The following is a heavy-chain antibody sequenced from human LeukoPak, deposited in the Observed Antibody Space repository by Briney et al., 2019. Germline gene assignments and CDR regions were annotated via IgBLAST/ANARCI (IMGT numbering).Heavy chain of an antibody. V-gene: IGHV1-69*05. CDR1: GGTFSSYA. D-gene: IGHD1-26*01. J-gene: IGHJ4*02. CDR2: IIPIFGTA. CDR3: TMGATTAFSFDY. Sequence: SVKASCKASGGTFSSYAISWVRQAPGQGLEWMGGIIPIFGTANYAQKFQGRVTITTDESTSTAYMELSSLRSEDTAVYYCTMGATTAFSFDYWGQGTLVTVSS.